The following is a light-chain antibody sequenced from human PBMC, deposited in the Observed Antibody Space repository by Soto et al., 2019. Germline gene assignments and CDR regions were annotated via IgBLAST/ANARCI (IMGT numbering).Light chain of an antibody. J-gene: IGLJ1*01. CDR3: AAWDDSLNGYV. Sequence: QSALTQPPSASGTPGHRGTISCSGSSSNIGSNSVNWYQQLPGTAPKLLIYSNNQRPSGVPDRFSGSKSGTSASLAISGLQSEDEADYYCAAWDDSLNGYVFGTGTKVTVL. V-gene: IGLV1-44*01. CDR1: SSNIGSNS. CDR2: SNN.